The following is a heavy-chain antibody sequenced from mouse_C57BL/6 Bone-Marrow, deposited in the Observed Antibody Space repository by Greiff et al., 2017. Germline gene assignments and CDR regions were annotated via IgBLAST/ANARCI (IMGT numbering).Heavy chain of an antibody. CDR1: GFSFNTYA. D-gene: IGHD3-2*02. Sequence: EVQLVESGGGLVQPRGSLKLSCAASGFSFNTYAMNWVRQAPGKGLEWVARIRSKSNKYAKYYADSVKDRFNISRDDSDSMIYLQMNNLKTEYTAKYYVVRDSSSLYYAIDYWGQGTSVTVSS. V-gene: IGHV10-1*01. J-gene: IGHJ4*01. CDR3: VRDSSSLYYAIDY. CDR2: IRSKSNKYAK.